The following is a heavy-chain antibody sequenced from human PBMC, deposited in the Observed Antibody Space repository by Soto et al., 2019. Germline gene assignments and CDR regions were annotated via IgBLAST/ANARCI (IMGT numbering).Heavy chain of an antibody. CDR2: MNPNSGNT. Sequence: QVQLVQSGAEVKKPGASVKVSCKASGYTFTSYDINWVRQATGQGLEWMGWMNPNSGNTGYAQKFQGRVNMTRNTSISTAYMELSSLRSEDTAVYYCARGRRAARPLLWGYYYGMDVWGQGTTVTVSS. CDR3: ARGRRAARPLLWGYYYGMDV. D-gene: IGHD6-6*01. J-gene: IGHJ6*02. CDR1: GYTFTSYD. V-gene: IGHV1-8*01.